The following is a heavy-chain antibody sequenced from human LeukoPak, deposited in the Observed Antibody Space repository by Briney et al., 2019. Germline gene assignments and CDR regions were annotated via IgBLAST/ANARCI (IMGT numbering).Heavy chain of an antibody. Sequence: ASVKVSCKASGYTFTGYYMHWVRQAPGQGLEWMGWINPNSGGTNYAQKFQGRVTMTRDASISTAYMELNRLRSDDTAVYYCARNLGYYGSGSYFSQTDYWGQGTLVTVSS. CDR2: INPNSGGT. D-gene: IGHD3-10*01. CDR3: ARNLGYYGSGSYFSQTDY. V-gene: IGHV1-2*02. J-gene: IGHJ4*02. CDR1: GYTFTGYY.